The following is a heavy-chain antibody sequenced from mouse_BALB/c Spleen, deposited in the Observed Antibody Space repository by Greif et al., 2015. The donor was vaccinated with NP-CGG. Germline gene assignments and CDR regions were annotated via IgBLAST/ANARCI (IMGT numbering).Heavy chain of an antibody. CDR1: GYTFTDYE. J-gene: IGHJ4*01. Sequence: QVQLQQSGAELVRPGASVTLSCKASGYTFTDYEMHWVKQTPVHGLEWIGAIDPETGGTAYNQKFKGKATLTADKSSSTAYMELRSLTSEGSAVYYCTREGITGAIDYWGQGTSVTVSS. CDR2: IDPETGGT. CDR3: TREGITGAIDY. D-gene: IGHD2-4*01. V-gene: IGHV1-15*01.